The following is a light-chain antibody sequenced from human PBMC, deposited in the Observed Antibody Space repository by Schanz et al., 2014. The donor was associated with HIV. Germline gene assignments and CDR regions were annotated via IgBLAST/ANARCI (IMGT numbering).Light chain of an antibody. J-gene: IGKJ2*01. CDR2: AAS. V-gene: IGKV1-39*01. CDR1: QSISRY. CDR3: QQANSFPYT. Sequence: DIQMTQSPSSLSASVGDRVTIACWASQSISRYLNWYQHKPGRAPKLLIYAASTLQSGVPSRFSGSGSGTDFTLTISSLQPEDFATYYCQQANSFPYTFGQGTKLEIK.